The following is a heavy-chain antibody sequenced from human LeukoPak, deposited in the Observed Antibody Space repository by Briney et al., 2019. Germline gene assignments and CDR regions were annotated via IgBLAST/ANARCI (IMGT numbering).Heavy chain of an antibody. CDR2: IVLHGNT. V-gene: IGHV4-34*12. Sequence: SETLSLTCAVYGGSFSEYFWNWIRQPPVRGLEWVREIVLHGNTHYNPSLKSRVTISLDTSKNQFSLKLSSVTAADTAVYYCARHCCSGPAKRVFDIWGQGTMVTVSS. CDR3: ARHCCSGPAKRVFDI. D-gene: IGHD2-15*01. J-gene: IGHJ3*02. CDR1: GGSFSEYF.